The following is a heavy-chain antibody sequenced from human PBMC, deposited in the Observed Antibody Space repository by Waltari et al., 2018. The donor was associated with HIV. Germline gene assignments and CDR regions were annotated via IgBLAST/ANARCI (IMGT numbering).Heavy chain of an antibody. Sequence: QLQLRRSGPGLVKPPGTQSLTSSVSVYFISSAYSGGWIRQSPGTGLEWIGSISHSGNVVYSRSLKSRTTIFGNPSKNQFFLRLSSATAADTAVYYCAGTSYGLLQGYYFDFWGQGRPVTVSS. CDR2: ISHSGNV. D-gene: IGHD4-17*01. CDR1: VYFISSAYS. J-gene: IGHJ4*02. V-gene: IGHV4-38-2*02. CDR3: AGTSYGLLQGYYFDF.